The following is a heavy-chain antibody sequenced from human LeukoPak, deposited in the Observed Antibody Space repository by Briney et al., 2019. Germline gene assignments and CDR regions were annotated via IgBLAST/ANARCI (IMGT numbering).Heavy chain of an antibody. V-gene: IGHV4-59*11. CDR1: SGSIRNHY. J-gene: IGHJ3*02. CDR3: ARVKGTYYYESGGASEPFDM. D-gene: IGHD3-22*01. CDR2: IYYSGRT. Sequence: PSETLSLTCIVSSGSIRNHYWIWSRQPPGNGLEWIGFIYYSGRTKYNPSRKSRVTIPLNKSKNQFSLNLSSDTAADTAVYYCARVKGTYYYESGGASEPFDMWGPGTMVSVSS.